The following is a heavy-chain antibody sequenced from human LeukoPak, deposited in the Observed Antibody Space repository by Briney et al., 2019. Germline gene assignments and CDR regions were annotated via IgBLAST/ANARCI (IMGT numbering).Heavy chain of an antibody. CDR1: GYTFTSYG. Sequence: APVKVSCKASGYTFTSYGISWVRQAPGQELEWMGWISAYNGNTNCAQKLQGRVTMTTDTPTSTAYMELRSLRSDDTAVYYCARANQGGFWSGSSDYWGQGTLVTVSS. CDR2: ISAYNGNT. D-gene: IGHD3-3*01. V-gene: IGHV1-18*01. CDR3: ARANQGGFWSGSSDY. J-gene: IGHJ4*02.